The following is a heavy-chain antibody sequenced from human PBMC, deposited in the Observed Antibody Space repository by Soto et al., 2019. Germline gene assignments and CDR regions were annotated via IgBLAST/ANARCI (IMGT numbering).Heavy chain of an antibody. CDR3: AGDGYYYDSSGYHLWDY. J-gene: IGHJ4*02. CDR1: GYTFTSYG. D-gene: IGHD3-22*01. Sequence: QVQLVQSGAEVKKPGASVKVSCKASGYTFTSYGISWVRQAPGQGLEWMGWISAYNGNTNYAQKLQGRVTMTTDTSTSTAYMELRSLRSDDTAVYYCAGDGYYYDSSGYHLWDYWGQGTLVTVSS. CDR2: ISAYNGNT. V-gene: IGHV1-18*01.